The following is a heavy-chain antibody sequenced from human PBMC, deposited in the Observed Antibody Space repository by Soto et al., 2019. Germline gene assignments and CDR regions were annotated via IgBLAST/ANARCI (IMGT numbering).Heavy chain of an antibody. CDR3: ARDLSPGDRYGSYF. J-gene: IGHJ4*01. CDR2: IWYDGSNK. CDR1: GFTFSSYG. V-gene: IGHV3-33*01. D-gene: IGHD5-18*01. Sequence: QVQLVESGGGVVQPGRSLRLSCAASGFTFSSYGMHWVRQAPGKGLEWVAVIWYDGSNKYYADSVKGRFTISRDNSKNTQYLQNNSPKAEATAVYYWARDLSPGDRYGSYFWGQGTLATVSP.